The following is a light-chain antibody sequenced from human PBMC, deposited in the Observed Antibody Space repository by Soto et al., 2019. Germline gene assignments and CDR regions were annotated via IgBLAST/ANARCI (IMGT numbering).Light chain of an antibody. CDR1: SSTAGGFNV. J-gene: IGLJ1*01. CDR2: EGI. Sequence: QSARTEPACVSASPGQSITISCTGTSSTAGGFNVVSWYQQHPGKAPKVIIYEGIKRPSGVSNRFSGSNSGSTASLTISGLQAEDEADYYCCSYVGATTYVFGTGTKVTVL. V-gene: IGLV2-23*01. CDR3: CSYVGATTYV.